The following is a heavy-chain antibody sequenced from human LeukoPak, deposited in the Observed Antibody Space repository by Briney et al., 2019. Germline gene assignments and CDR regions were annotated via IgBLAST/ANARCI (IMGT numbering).Heavy chain of an antibody. Sequence: GGSLRLSCAASGFTLSTYAMSWVRQTPGKGLEWVAATSSSDAGTYHADSVRGRFTISRDNSKNTLYLQMNSLRAEDAAVYFCAKAPVTSCRGAYCYPFDYWGQGTLVTVSS. D-gene: IGHD2-21*01. V-gene: IGHV3-23*01. CDR1: GFTLSTYA. J-gene: IGHJ4*02. CDR3: AKAPVTSCRGAYCYPFDY. CDR2: TSSSDAGT.